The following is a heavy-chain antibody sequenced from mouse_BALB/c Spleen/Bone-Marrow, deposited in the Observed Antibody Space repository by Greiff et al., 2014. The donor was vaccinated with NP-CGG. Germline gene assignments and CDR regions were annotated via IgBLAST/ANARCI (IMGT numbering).Heavy chain of an antibody. V-gene: IGHV7-3*02. Sequence: VQLKDSGGGLVQPGGSLRLSCATSGFTFTDYYMSWVRQPPGKALEWLGFIRNKANGYTTEYSASVKGRFTISRDNSQSILYLQVNTLRAEDSATYYCARDKNYGSYWYFDVWGAGTTVTVSS. J-gene: IGHJ1*01. D-gene: IGHD2-1*01. CDR2: IRNKANGYTT. CDR1: GFTFTDYY. CDR3: ARDKNYGSYWYFDV.